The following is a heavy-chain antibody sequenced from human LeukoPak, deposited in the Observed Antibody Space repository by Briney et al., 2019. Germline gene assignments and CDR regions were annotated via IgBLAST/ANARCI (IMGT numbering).Heavy chain of an antibody. CDR3: AREPRVGESTSNF. CDR2: IIPTSSVP. V-gene: IGHV1-69*13. D-gene: IGHD3-16*01. Sequence: ASVKVSCKASGGTFSSFAIGWVRQAPGQGLEWMGGIIPTSSVPNYAQKFRDRLTISADESARTAYLELSSLTSDDTAVYYCAREPRVGESTSNFWGQGTLVTVSS. J-gene: IGHJ4*02. CDR1: GGTFSSFA.